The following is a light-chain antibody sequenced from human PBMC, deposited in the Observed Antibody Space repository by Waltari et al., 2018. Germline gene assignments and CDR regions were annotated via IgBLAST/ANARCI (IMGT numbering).Light chain of an antibody. V-gene: IGKV1-5*03. J-gene: IGKJ1*01. Sequence: DIQMTQSPSTLSASVGDRVTITCRANQTISNSLAWYQQKPGKAPTILIYKASSLESGVPSRFSGSGSGTDFTLTISSLQPDDFATYYCQQYSTYSTFGQGTKVEI. CDR2: KAS. CDR1: QTISNS. CDR3: QQYSTYST.